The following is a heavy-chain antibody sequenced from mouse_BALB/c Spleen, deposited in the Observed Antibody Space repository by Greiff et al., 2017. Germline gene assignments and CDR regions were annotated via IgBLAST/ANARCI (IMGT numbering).Heavy chain of an antibody. CDR3: ASITTVAEFAY. V-gene: IGHV5-17*02. CDR1: GFTFSSFG. J-gene: IGHJ3*01. CDR2: ISSGSSTI. D-gene: IGHD1-1*01. Sequence: EVMLVESGGGLVQPGGSRKLSCAASGFTFSSFGMHWVRQAPEKGLEWVAYISSGSSTIYYADTVKGRFTISRDNPKNTLFLQMTSLRSEDTAMYYCASITTVAEFAYWGQGTLVTVSA.